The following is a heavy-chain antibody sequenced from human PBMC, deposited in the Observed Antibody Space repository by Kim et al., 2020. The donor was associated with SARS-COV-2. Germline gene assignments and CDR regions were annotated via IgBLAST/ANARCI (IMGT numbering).Heavy chain of an antibody. D-gene: IGHD3-10*02. CDR2: IIRYVRNT. CDR1: VFNLIRRR. CDR3: ARGLFRNGFDV. V-gene: IGHV3-74*01. Sequence: GGSLRLSFASYVFNLIRRRRNRLDKSTGKGLVCVSRIIRYVRNTDYADSVKGRFTMSRDNGENTLYLQMNSLRAEDTAVYYCARGLFRNGFDVWGQGTTVTVSS. J-gene: IGHJ6*02.